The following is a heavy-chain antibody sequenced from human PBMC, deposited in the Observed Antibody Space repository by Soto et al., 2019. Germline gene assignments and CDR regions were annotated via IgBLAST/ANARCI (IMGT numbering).Heavy chain of an antibody. CDR2: ISPTSGAT. CDR1: GYTFTFIGYY. J-gene: IGHJ4*02. Sequence: QVQLVQSGAEVKKPGASVKVSCKASGYTFTFIGYYIHWVRQAPGQGLEWMGWISPTSGATNYAQNFQGRVTMTSDTSISTAYMELTRLRSDYTADYYCSREVRVGVEGYYFDHLGQGTLVTVS. D-gene: IGHD1-26*01. V-gene: IGHV1-2*02. CDR3: SREVRVGVEGYYFDH.